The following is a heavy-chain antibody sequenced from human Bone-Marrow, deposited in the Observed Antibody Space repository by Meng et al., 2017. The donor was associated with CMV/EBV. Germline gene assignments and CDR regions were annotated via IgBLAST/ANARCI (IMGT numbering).Heavy chain of an antibody. CDR2: ISGSGGST. D-gene: IGHD2-2*01. Sequence: GGSLRLSCAASGFTFSSYAMSWVRQAPGKGLEWVSAISGSGGSTYYADSVKGRFTIPRDNSKNTLYLQMNSLRAEDTAVYYCAREPPTDCSSTSCRYYYGMDVWGQGTTVAVSS. CDR1: GFTFSSYA. V-gene: IGHV3-23*01. J-gene: IGHJ6*02. CDR3: AREPPTDCSSTSCRYYYGMDV.